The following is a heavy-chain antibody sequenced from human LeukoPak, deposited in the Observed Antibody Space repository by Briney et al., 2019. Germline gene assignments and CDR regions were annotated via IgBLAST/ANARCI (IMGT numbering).Heavy chain of an antibody. Sequence: GGSLRLSCAASGFTVSSNHMTWVRQAPGKGLEWVSGFFSGGTTYYADSVKGRFTISISRDNSKNTLFLQMNSLRAEDTAVYYCASSITMVRGVLDYWGQGTLVTVSS. J-gene: IGHJ4*02. D-gene: IGHD3-10*01. V-gene: IGHV3-66*01. CDR3: ASSITMVRGVLDY. CDR1: GFTVSSNH. CDR2: FFSGGTT.